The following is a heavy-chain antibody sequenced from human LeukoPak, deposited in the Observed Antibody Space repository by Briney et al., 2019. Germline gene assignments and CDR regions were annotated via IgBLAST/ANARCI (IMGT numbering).Heavy chain of an antibody. CDR2: INHSGST. V-gene: IGHV4-34*01. CDR3: ARGGHVWGSYRPDFPPSGAVAGGYFDY. J-gene: IGHJ4*02. Sequence: PSETLSLTCAVYGGSFSGYYWSWIRQPPGKGLEWIGEINHSGSTNYNPSLKSRVTISVDTSKNQFSLKLSSVTAADTAVYYCARGGHVWGSYRPDFPPSGAVAGGYFDYWGQGTLVTVSS. CDR1: GGSFSGYY. D-gene: IGHD3-16*02.